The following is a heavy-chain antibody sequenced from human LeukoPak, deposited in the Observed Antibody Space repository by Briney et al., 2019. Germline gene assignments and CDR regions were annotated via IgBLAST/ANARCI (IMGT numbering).Heavy chain of an antibody. CDR3: ARDLIFGVVIPDY. J-gene: IGHJ4*02. D-gene: IGHD3-3*02. CDR1: GYTFTGYY. V-gene: IGHV1-2*02. CDR2: INPNSGGT. Sequence: GASVKVSCKASGYTFTGYYMHWVRQAPGQGLEWMGWINPNSGGTNYAQKFQGRVTMTRDTSISTAYMGLSRLRSDDTAVYYCARDLIFGVVIPDYWGQGTLVTVSS.